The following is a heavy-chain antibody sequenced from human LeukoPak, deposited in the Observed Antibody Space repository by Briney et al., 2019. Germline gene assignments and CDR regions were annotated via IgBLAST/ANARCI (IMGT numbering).Heavy chain of an antibody. CDR2: ICYSGST. CDR3: ARTIRLHWYFDL. CDR1: GGSISSYY. Sequence: SETLSLTCTVSGGSISSYYWSWIRQPPGKGLEWIGYICYSGSTNYNPSLKSRVTISVDTSKNQFSLKLSSVTAADTAVYYCARTIRLHWYFDLWGRGTLVTVSS. V-gene: IGHV4-59*08. J-gene: IGHJ2*01. D-gene: IGHD3-9*01.